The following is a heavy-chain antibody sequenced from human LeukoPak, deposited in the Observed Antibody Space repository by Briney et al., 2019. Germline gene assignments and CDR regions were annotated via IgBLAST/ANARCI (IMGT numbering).Heavy chain of an antibody. Sequence: ASVKVSCKASGYTFTSYYIHRVRQAPGQGLEWMGMINPSGGSTTYAQKFQGRVTMTRDTSTSTVYMELSSLKSEDTAVYYCARDPYSRGRANYFDYWGQGTLVTVSS. D-gene: IGHD3-16*01. CDR1: GYTFTSYY. CDR2: INPSGGST. CDR3: ARDPYSRGRANYFDY. V-gene: IGHV1-46*01. J-gene: IGHJ4*02.